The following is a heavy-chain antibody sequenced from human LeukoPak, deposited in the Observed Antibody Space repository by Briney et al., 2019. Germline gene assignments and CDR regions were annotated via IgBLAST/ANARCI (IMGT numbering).Heavy chain of an antibody. J-gene: IGHJ4*02. CDR1: GFTFSSYG. CDR3: AKDGGKRWLQHRPFDY. V-gene: IGHV3-23*01. Sequence: RPGGSLRLSCAASGFTFSSYGMGWVRQAPGKGLEWVSAISGSGGSTYYADSVKGRFTISRDNSKNTLYLQMNSLRAGDTAVYYCAKDGGKRWLQHRPFDYWGQGTLVTVSS. D-gene: IGHD5-24*01. CDR2: ISGSGGST.